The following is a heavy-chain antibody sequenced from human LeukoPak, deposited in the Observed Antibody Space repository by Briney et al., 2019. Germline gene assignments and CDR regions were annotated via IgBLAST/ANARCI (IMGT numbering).Heavy chain of an antibody. CDR1: GFTFSNYA. J-gene: IGHJ4*02. CDR3: ARSPSGSYPFDY. V-gene: IGHV3-23*01. CDR2: ISGSGGST. Sequence: GGSLRLSCAASGFTFSNYAMSWVRQAPGKGLEWVSGISGSGGSTYYADSVKGRFTISRDNSKNTLYLQMNSLTDEDTAVYYCARSPSGSYPFDYWGQGTLVTVSS. D-gene: IGHD1-26*01.